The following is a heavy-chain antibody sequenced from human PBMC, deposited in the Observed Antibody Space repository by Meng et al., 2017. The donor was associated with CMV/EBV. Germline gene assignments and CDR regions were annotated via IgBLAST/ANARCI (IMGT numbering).Heavy chain of an antibody. J-gene: IGHJ4*02. D-gene: IGHD2-15*01. CDR2: IKQDGSEK. CDR3: ARDPFRQEGGHY. V-gene: IGHV3-7*01. Sequence: GGSLRLSCAASGFTFSSYAMSWVRQAPGKGLEWVANIKQDGSEKYYVDSVKGRFTISRDNAKNSLYLQMNSLRAEDTAVYYCARDPFRQEGGHYWGQGTLVTVSS. CDR1: GFTFSSYA.